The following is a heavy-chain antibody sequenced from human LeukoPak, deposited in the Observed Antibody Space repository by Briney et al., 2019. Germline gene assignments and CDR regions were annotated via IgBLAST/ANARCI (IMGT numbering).Heavy chain of an antibody. CDR2: ISSSSSTI. J-gene: IGHJ6*03. V-gene: IGHV3-48*01. CDR3: ARGYDFWSGYDYYYMDV. D-gene: IGHD3-3*01. CDR1: GFTFSSYS. Sequence: GGSLGLSCAASGFTFSSYSMNWVRQAPGKGLEWVSYISSSSSTIYYADSVKGRFTISRDNAKNSLYLQMNSLRAEDTAVYYCARGYDFWSGYDYYYMDVWGKGTTVTVSS.